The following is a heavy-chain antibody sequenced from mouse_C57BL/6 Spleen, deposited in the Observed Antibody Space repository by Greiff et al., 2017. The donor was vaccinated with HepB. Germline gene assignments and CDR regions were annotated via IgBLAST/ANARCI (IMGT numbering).Heavy chain of an antibody. CDR3: ARHGRRDYLYFDY. D-gene: IGHD5-5*01. CDR2: IYPGDGDT. CDR1: GYAFSSYW. V-gene: IGHV1-80*01. Sequence: VKVVESGAELVKPGASVKISCKASGYAFSSYWMNWVKQRPGKGLEWIGQIYPGDGDTNYNGKFKGKATLTADKSSSTAYMQLSSLTSEDSAVYFCARHGRRDYLYFDYWGQGTTLTVSS. J-gene: IGHJ2*01.